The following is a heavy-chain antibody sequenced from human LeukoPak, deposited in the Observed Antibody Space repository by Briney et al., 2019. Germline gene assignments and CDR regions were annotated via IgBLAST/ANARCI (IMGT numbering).Heavy chain of an antibody. CDR3: ARVLGPLWELLSVGYFDY. CDR2: IYYSGST. D-gene: IGHD1-26*01. Sequence: PSETLSLTCTVSGGSISSSSYYWGWIRQPPGKVLEWIGSIYYSGSTYYNPSLKSRVTISVDTSKNQFSLKLSSVTAADTAVYYCARVLGPLWELLSVGYFDYWGQGTLVTVSS. V-gene: IGHV4-39*07. CDR1: GGSISSSSYY. J-gene: IGHJ4*02.